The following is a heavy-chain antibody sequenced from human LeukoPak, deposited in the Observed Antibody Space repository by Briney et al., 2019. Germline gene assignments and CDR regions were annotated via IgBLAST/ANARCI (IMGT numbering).Heavy chain of an antibody. CDR1: GFTFSSYS. CDR2: ISSSSSYI. D-gene: IGHD2-8*01. J-gene: IGHJ6*02. CDR3: ARDVRTHYYYYGMDV. V-gene: IGHV3-21*01. Sequence: GGSLRLSCAASGFTFSSYSMNWVRQAPGKGLEWVSSISSSSSYIYYADSVKGRFTISRDNAKNTLYLQMNSLRAEDTAVYYCARDVRTHYYYYGMDVWGQGTTVTVSS.